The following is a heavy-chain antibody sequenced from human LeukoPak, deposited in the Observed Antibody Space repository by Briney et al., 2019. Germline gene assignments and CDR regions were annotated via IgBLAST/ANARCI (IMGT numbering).Heavy chain of an antibody. CDR3: ARENSGSYREFDY. Sequence: SETPSTSSTVAGGSISSYYYSWIRQHARGGLEWIGRIYTSGSTNYNAYLKSRVSMSVDTSKNQFSLKLSSVTAADTAVFYCARENSGSYREFDYWGQGTLVTVSS. CDR2: IYTSGST. D-gene: IGHD1-26*01. V-gene: IGHV4-4*07. J-gene: IGHJ4*02. CDR1: GGSISSYY.